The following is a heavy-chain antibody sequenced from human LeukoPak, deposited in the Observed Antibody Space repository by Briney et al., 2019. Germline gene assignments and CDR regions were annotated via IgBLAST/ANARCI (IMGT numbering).Heavy chain of an antibody. Sequence: GASVKVSCKASGYTFTSYDISWVRQATGQGLEWMGWKNPNSGNTGYAQKFQGRVTMTRNTSISTAYMELSSLRSEDTAVYYCARGLVRITIFGVVITYYMDVWGKGTTVTVSS. V-gene: IGHV1-8*01. J-gene: IGHJ6*03. CDR3: ARGLVRITIFGVVITYYMDV. CDR1: GYTFTSYD. D-gene: IGHD3-3*01. CDR2: KNPNSGNT.